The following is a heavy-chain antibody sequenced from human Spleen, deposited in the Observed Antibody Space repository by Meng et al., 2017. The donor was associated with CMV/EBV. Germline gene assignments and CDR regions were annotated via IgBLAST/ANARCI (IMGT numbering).Heavy chain of an antibody. D-gene: IGHD2-2*01. Sequence: ASVKVSCKASGYTFTAHYFHWVRQAPGQGLEWMGWINPMSGDTKYAQKFQGRVTMTRDTSISTASMDLSRLRSDDTAVYYCARLYVTCSSPSCQGDEYYYYGMDVWGHGTTVTVSS. CDR1: GYTFTAHY. CDR3: ARLYVTCSSPSCQGDEYYYYGMDV. V-gene: IGHV1-2*02. CDR2: INPMSGDT. J-gene: IGHJ6*02.